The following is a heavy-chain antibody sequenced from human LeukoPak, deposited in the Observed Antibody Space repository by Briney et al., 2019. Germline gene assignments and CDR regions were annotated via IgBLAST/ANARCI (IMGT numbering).Heavy chain of an antibody. CDR1: GGTFSSYT. J-gene: IGHJ5*02. Sequence: SSVKVSCKASGGTFSSYTISWVRQAPGQGLEWMGRIIPILSIANYAQKFQGRVTITADKSTSTAYMELSSLRSEDAAVYYCARYDRTASFDPWGQGTLVTVSS. CDR3: ARYDRTASFDP. D-gene: IGHD3-3*01. CDR2: IIPILSIA. V-gene: IGHV1-69*02.